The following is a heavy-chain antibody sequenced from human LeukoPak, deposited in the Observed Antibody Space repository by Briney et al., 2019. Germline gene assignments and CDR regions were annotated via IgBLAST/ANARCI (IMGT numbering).Heavy chain of an antibody. V-gene: IGHV4-59*01. Sequence: SETLSLTCTVSGGSISSYYWSWIRQPPGKGLEWIGYIYYSGSTNYNPSLRSRVTISVDTSKNQFSLKLSSVTAADTAVYYCARDYGSYSAFDIWGQGTMVTVSS. CDR3: ARDYGSYSAFDI. CDR1: GGSISSYY. D-gene: IGHD1-26*01. CDR2: IYYSGST. J-gene: IGHJ3*02.